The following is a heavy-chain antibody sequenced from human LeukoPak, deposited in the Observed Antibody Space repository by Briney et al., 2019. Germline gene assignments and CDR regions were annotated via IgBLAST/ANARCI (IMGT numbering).Heavy chain of an antibody. J-gene: IGHJ5*02. Sequence: PGGSLRLSCAASGFTVSNTYMSWVRQAPGKGLEWVSLIYSGGGTYSADSVKGRSTISRDISKNTLYLQMNSLRAEDTAVYYCARAGIQLWFYNWFDPWGQGTLVTVSS. CDR2: IYSGGGT. CDR3: ARAGIQLWFYNWFDP. CDR1: GFTVSNTY. V-gene: IGHV3-53*01. D-gene: IGHD5-18*01.